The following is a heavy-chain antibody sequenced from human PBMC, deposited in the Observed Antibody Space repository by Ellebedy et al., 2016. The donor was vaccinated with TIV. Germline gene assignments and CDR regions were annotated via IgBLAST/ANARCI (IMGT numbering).Heavy chain of an antibody. CDR1: GGSISSYY. CDR2: IYYSGST. J-gene: IGHJ5*02. CDR3: ARAKWELIKGCYWFDP. D-gene: IGHD1-26*01. Sequence: MPSETLSLTCTVSGGSISSYYWSWIRQPPGKGLEWIGYIYYSGSTNYNPSLKSRVTISVDTSKNQFSLKLSSVTSADTAVYYCARAKWELIKGCYWFDPWGQGTLVTVSS. V-gene: IGHV4-59*01.